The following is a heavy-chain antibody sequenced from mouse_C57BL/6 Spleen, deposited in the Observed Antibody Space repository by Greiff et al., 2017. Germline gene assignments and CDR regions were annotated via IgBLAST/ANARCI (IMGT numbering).Heavy chain of an antibody. V-gene: IGHV14-4*01. Sequence: EVQLQQSGAELVRPGASVKLSCTASGFNIKDDYMHWVKQRPEQGLEWIGWIDPENGDTEYASKFQGKATITADTSSNTAYLQLSSLTSEDTAVYYCTTATVVAGDPWFAYWGQGTLVTVSA. CDR3: TTATVVAGDPWFAY. J-gene: IGHJ3*01. D-gene: IGHD1-1*01. CDR2: IDPENGDT. CDR1: GFNIKDDY.